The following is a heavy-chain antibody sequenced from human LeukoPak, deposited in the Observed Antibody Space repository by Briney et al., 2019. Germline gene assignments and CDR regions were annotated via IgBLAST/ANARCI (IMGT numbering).Heavy chain of an antibody. Sequence: PSETLSLNCSVYGGSFSGYYWSWLRQPPGKGLEWIGEINHSGSTNYNPSLKSRVTISVDTSKNQFSLKLSSVTAADTAVYYCARSTPWIQLWLDYYYYYMDVWGKGTTVTVSS. CDR1: GGSFSGYY. D-gene: IGHD5-18*01. CDR2: INHSGST. J-gene: IGHJ6*03. CDR3: ARSTPWIQLWLDYYYYYMDV. V-gene: IGHV4-34*01.